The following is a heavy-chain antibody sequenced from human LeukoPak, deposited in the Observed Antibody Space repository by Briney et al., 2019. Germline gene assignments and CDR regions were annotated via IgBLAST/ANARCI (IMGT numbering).Heavy chain of an antibody. D-gene: IGHD3-3*01. J-gene: IGHJ4*02. CDR2: ISSSSSAI. Sequence: PGGSLRLSCAASGFTFSDYYMSWIRQAPGKGLEWVSYISSSSSAIYYADSVKGRFTIPRDNAKNSLYLQMNSLRAEDTAVYYCARQGIKYYDFWSGYSPFDYWGQGTLVTVSS. CDR3: ARQGIKYYDFWSGYSPFDY. CDR1: GFTFSDYY. V-gene: IGHV3-11*04.